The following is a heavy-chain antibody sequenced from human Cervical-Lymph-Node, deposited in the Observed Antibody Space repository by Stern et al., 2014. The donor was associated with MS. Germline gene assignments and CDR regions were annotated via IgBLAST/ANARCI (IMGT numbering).Heavy chain of an antibody. CDR1: GGSISSGNYY. CDR2: IYHSGST. CDR3: ARGSREVLLPRFYFDY. Sequence: VQLVESGPGLVKPSQTLSLTCTVSGGSISSGNYYWSWIRQHPGKGLEWIGSIYHSGSTDYNPPLKSRVTTSIDTSKNQFSLKLSSVTAADTAVYYCARGSREVLLPRFYFDYWGQGTLVTVSS. J-gene: IGHJ4*02. V-gene: IGHV4-31*03. D-gene: IGHD3-3*01.